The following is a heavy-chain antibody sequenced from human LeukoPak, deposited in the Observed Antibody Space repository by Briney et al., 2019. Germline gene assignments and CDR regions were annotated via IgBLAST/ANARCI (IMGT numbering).Heavy chain of an antibody. D-gene: IGHD2-15*01. V-gene: IGHV4-31*03. CDR1: GGSISSGDYY. J-gene: IGHJ4*02. CDR2: IYYSGST. CDR3: ARDSSAAATPHIDY. Sequence: SQTLSLTCTVSGGSISSGDYYWNWIRQHPGKGLEWVGYIYYSGSTSYNPSLKSRVTISVDTSKNQFSLKLSSVTAADTAVYYRARDSSAAATPHIDYWGQGTLVTVSS.